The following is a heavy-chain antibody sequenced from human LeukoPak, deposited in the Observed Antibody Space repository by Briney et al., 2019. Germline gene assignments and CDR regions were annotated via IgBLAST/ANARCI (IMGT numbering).Heavy chain of an antibody. V-gene: IGHV3-23*01. Sequence: GGSLRLSCAASGFTFSNYAMSWVRQAPGKGLEWVSTISGRGGSTYYAESVKGRFTISRDNSKNTLYLQMNRLRAEDTAVYYCAKEGSSSYYYGDYWGQGTLVTVSS. CDR3: AKEGSSSYYYGDY. CDR2: ISGRGGST. D-gene: IGHD3-22*01. CDR1: GFTFSNYA. J-gene: IGHJ4*02.